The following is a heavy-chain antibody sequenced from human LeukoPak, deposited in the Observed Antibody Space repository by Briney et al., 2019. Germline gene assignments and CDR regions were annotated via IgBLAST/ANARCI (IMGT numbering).Heavy chain of an antibody. Sequence: SETLSLTCTVSGYSISSGYYWGWIRQPPGKGLEWIGSIYHSGSTYYNPSLKSRVTISVDTSKNQFSLKLTSVTAADTAVYYCARARGAEAVDSWGQGTLVTVSS. CDR1: GYSISSGYY. CDR2: IYHSGST. D-gene: IGHD6-19*01. J-gene: IGHJ4*02. CDR3: ARARGAEAVDS. V-gene: IGHV4-38-2*02.